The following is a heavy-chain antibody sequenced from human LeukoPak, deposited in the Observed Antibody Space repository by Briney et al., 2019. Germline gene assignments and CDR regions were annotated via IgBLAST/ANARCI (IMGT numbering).Heavy chain of an antibody. D-gene: IGHD2-2*02. J-gene: IGHJ3*02. CDR2: IYYSGST. V-gene: IGHV4-39*07. CDR3: ARDCLNTLQAFDI. CDR1: GGSISSSGYY. Sequence: RSSETLSLTCTVSGGSISSSGYYWGWIRQPPGKGLEWIGSIYYSGSTYYNPSLKSRVTISVDTSKNQFSLKLSSVTAADTAVYYCARDCLNTLQAFDIWGQGTMVTVSS.